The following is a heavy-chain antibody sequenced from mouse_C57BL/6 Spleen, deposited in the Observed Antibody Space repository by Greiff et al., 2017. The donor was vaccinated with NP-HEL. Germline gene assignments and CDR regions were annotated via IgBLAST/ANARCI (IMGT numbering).Heavy chain of an antibody. Sequence: VQLQQSGAELMKPGASVKLSCKATGYTFTGYWIEWVKQRPGHGLEWIGEILPGSGSTNYNEKFKGKATFTADTSSNTAYMQLSSLTTEDSAIYYCARSGIYDGYYDYAMDYWGQGTSVTVSS. CDR2: ILPGSGST. CDR3: ARSGIYDGYYDYAMDY. J-gene: IGHJ4*01. D-gene: IGHD2-3*01. CDR1: GYTFTGYW. V-gene: IGHV1-9*01.